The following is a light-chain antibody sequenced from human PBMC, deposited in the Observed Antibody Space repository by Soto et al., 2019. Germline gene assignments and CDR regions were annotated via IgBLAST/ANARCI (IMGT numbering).Light chain of an antibody. CDR1: QPISSL. CDR3: QLRYSTPPHR. J-gene: IGKJ2*03. V-gene: IGKV1-39*01. Sequence: DIQMTQSPSSLSASVGDRVTITCRASQPISSLLHWYQQKPVKAPKLLIYTASTLQSGVPSRFSGRGCATYFILTISSLQPEDAAIYCCQLRYSTPPHRFGRGNKREIK. CDR2: TAS.